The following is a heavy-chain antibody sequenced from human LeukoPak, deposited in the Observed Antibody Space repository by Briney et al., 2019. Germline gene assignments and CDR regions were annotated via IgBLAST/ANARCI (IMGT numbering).Heavy chain of an antibody. V-gene: IGHV4-59*01. CDR2: IHYSGTT. CDR3: ARGVYMAAAQYGY. D-gene: IGHD6-13*01. CDR1: GGSIGTYS. Sequence: SETLSLTCTVSGGSIGTYSWNWIRQPPGKGLEWNGYIHYSGTTNYNPSLKSRVTISVETSKNQFSLKLSSVTAADTAVHYCARGVYMAAAQYGYGGQGTLVTVSS. J-gene: IGHJ4*02.